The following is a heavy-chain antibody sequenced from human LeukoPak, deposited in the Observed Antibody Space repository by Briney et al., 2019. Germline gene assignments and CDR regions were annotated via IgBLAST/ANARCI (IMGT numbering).Heavy chain of an antibody. CDR2: INPSGGST. CDR1: GYTFTSYY. J-gene: IGHJ4*02. D-gene: IGHD2-21*02. V-gene: IGHV1-46*01. CDR3: ARDPTPYCGGDCYSGDYFDY. Sequence: ASVKVSCKASGYTFTSYYMHWVRQAPGQGLEWMGIINPSGGSTSYAQKFQGRVTMTRDTSTSTVYMELSGLRSEDTAVYYCARDPTPYCGGDCYSGDYFDYWGQGTLVTVSS.